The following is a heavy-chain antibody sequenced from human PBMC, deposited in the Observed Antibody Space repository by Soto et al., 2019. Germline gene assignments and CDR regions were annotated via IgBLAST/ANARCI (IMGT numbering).Heavy chain of an antibody. V-gene: IGHV3-66*01. CDR3: AREDSGYLSGFDY. CDR1: GFTVSSNY. J-gene: IGHJ4*02. CDR2: IYSGGST. Sequence: EVQLVESGGGLVQPGGSLRLSCAASGFTVSSNYMSWVRQAPGKGLEWVSVIYSGGSTYYADSVKGRFTISRDNSKNTLYLQMNSLIAEDTAVYYCAREDSGYLSGFDYWGQGTLVTVSS. D-gene: IGHD5-12*01.